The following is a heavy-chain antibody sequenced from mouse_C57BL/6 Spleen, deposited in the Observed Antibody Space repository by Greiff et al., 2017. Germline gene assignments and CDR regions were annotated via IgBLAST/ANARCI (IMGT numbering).Heavy chain of an antibody. CDR2: IHPNSGST. CDR1: GYTFTSYW. D-gene: IGHD2-3*01. J-gene: IGHJ3*01. Sequence: QVQLKQPGAELVKPGASVKLSCKASGYTFTSYWMHWVKQRPGQGLEWIGMIHPNSGSTNYNEKFKSKATLTVDKSSSTAYMQLSSLTSEDSAVYYCAKRGYDGYYWFAYWGQGTLVTVSA. CDR3: AKRGYDGYYWFAY. V-gene: IGHV1-64*01.